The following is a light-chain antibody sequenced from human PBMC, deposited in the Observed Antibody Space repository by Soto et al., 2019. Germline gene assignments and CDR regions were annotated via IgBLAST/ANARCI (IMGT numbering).Light chain of an antibody. CDR1: SSDVGGYNY. J-gene: IGLJ1*01. V-gene: IGLV2-11*01. CDR2: DVS. CDR3: CSYAGSYTLYV. Sequence: QSALTQPRSVSGSAGQSVTISCTGTSSDVGGYNYVSWYQQHPGKAPKLMIYDVSQRPSGVPDRFSGSKSGNTASLTISGLXAEDEADYYCCSYAGSYTLYVFGTGTKVTVL.